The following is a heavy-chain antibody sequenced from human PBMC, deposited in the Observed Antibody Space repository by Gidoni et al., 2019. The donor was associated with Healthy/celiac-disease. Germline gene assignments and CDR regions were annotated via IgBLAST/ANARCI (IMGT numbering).Heavy chain of an antibody. CDR3: ARSVSSGWYYFDY. CDR1: GFTVSSNY. D-gene: IGHD6-19*01. J-gene: IGHJ4*02. CDR2: IYSGGST. V-gene: IGHV3-53*01. Sequence: EVQLVESGGGLIQPGGSLRLSCAASGFTVSSNYMSWVRPAPGKGLEWVSVIYSGGSTYYADSVKGRFTISRDNSKNTLYLQMNSLRAEDTAVYYCARSVSSGWYYFDYWGQGTLVTVSS.